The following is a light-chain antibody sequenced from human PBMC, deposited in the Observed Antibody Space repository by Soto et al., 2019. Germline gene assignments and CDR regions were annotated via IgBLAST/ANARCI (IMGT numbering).Light chain of an antibody. V-gene: IGKV4-1*01. Sequence: DIVMTQSPDSLAVSLGERATINCKSSQSVLYSSNNKNYLAWYQQKPGQPPKLFIYWASTREPGVPERFSGSGSGTEFTLTISSLQAEDVAVYYCQQYYSTPLTFGPGTKVDIK. CDR3: QQYYSTPLT. CDR1: QSVLYSSNNKNY. CDR2: WAS. J-gene: IGKJ3*01.